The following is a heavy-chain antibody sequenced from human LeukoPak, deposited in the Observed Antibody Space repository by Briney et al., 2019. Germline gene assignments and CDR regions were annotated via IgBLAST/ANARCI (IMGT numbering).Heavy chain of an antibody. CDR1: GFTFSNYV. V-gene: IGHV3-23*01. J-gene: IGHJ4*02. CDR3: AKVCGANCYYPDY. D-gene: IGHD2-21*02. CDR2: ISASGSST. Sequence: SGGSLRLSCAASGFTFSNYVMSWVRQAPGRGLEWVSAISASGSSTYHADSAKGRFTTSRDNSKNTLYLQMNNLRAEDTAIYYCAKVCGANCYYPDYWGQGAQVTVSS.